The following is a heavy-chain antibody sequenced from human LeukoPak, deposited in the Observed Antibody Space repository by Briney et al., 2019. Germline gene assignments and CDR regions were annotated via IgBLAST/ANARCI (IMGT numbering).Heavy chain of an antibody. Sequence: PSETLSLTCSVSGASISGGTYYWGWIRQPPGKGLEWIGSIYYTGSTYDNPSLKSRVTISVDTSKNQFSLKLSSVTTADTAVYYCARRGGSGRAFDYWGQGTLVTVSS. J-gene: IGHJ4*02. V-gene: IGHV4-39*01. CDR2: IYYTGST. CDR1: GASISGGTYY. D-gene: IGHD1-26*01. CDR3: ARRGGSGRAFDY.